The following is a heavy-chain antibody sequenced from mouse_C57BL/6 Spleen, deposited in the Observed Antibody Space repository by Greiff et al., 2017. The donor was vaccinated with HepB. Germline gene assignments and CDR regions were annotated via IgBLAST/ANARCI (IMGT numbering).Heavy chain of an antibody. CDR1: GFSLTSYG. V-gene: IGHV2-9*01. CDR3: AKHGLDYYGSSYWYFDV. CDR2: IWGGGST. J-gene: IGHJ1*03. Sequence: VKLMESGPGLVAPSQSLSITCTVSGFSLTSYGVDWVRQPPGKGLEWLGVIWGGGSTNYNSALMSRLSISKDNSKSQVFLKMNSLQTDDTAMYYCAKHGLDYYGSSYWYFDVWGTGTTVTVSS. D-gene: IGHD1-1*01.